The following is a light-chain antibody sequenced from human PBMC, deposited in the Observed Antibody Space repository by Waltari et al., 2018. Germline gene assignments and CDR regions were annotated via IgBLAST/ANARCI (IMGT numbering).Light chain of an antibody. Sequence: EIVLTQSPATLSVSPGEGATLSCRASQSVANRLAWYQQKPGQSPRLLLYGVSTRATGIPARLSGSGAGTDFTLTISILQSEDFAVYSCQQYNDWPLTFGGGTKVEI. J-gene: IGKJ4*01. CDR2: GVS. V-gene: IGKV3-15*01. CDR1: QSVANR. CDR3: QQYNDWPLT.